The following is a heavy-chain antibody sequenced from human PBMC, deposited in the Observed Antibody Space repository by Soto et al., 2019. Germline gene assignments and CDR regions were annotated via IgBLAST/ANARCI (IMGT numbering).Heavy chain of an antibody. Sequence: SGPTVGDPTQTLTLTCTFSGFSLSTSAMCVSWIRQPPGKALEWLALIDWDDDKYYSTSLKTRLTISKDTSKNQVVLTMTNMDPVDTATYYCARIKYSYGSFYGMDVWGQGTTVTVSS. D-gene: IGHD5-18*01. V-gene: IGHV2-70*01. J-gene: IGHJ6*02. CDR3: ARIKYSYGSFYGMDV. CDR1: GFSLSTSAMC. CDR2: IDWDDDK.